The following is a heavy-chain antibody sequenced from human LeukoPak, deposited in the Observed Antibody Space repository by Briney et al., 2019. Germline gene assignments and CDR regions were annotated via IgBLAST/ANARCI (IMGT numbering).Heavy chain of an antibody. CDR2: ICSSSSYI. Sequence: PGGSLRLFCAASGFTFSSYSMNWVRQAPGKGLEWVSSICSSSSYIYYADSVKGRFTISRDNAKNSLYLQMNSLRAEDTAVYYCAREGTLDAFDIWGQGTMVTVSS. J-gene: IGHJ3*02. CDR3: AREGTLDAFDI. V-gene: IGHV3-21*01. D-gene: IGHD1-1*01. CDR1: GFTFSSYS.